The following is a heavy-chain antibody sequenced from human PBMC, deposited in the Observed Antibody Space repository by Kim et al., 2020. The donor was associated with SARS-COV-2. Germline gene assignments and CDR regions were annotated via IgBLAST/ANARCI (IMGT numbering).Heavy chain of an antibody. Sequence: ASVKVSCKASGYTFTGYYMHWVRQAPGQGLEWMGRINPNSGGTNYAQKFQGRVTMTRDTSISTAYMELSRLRSDDTAVYYCAREGDIVVVPAAIGPLGFDIWGQGTMVTVSS. CDR1: GYTFTGYY. CDR2: INPNSGGT. V-gene: IGHV1-2*06. CDR3: AREGDIVVVPAAIGPLGFDI. D-gene: IGHD2-2*01. J-gene: IGHJ3*02.